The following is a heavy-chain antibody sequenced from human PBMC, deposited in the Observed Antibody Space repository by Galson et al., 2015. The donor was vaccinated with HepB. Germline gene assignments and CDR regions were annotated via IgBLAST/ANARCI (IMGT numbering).Heavy chain of an antibody. J-gene: IGHJ4*02. CDR2: ISNDGSNK. CDR3: AKDAAIEY. CDR1: GFTFSSYD. Sequence: SLRLSCAASGFTFSSYDMHWVRQAPGKGLEWVAIISNDGSNKCYADSVKGRFTISRDSSKNTLYLQMNSLRAEDTAVYFCAKDAAIEYWGQGTLVTVSS. D-gene: IGHD5-18*01. V-gene: IGHV3-30*18.